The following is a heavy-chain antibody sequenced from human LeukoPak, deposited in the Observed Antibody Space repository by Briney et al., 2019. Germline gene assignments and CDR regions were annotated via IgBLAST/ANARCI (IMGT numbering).Heavy chain of an antibody. J-gene: IGHJ4*02. Sequence: PSETLSLTCAVYGGSFSGYYWSWIRQPPGKGLEWIGEINHSGSINYNPSLKSRATISVDTSKNQFSLKLSSVTAADTAVYYCARGLLPHPPTRGYYFDYWGQRTLVTVSS. V-gene: IGHV4-34*01. CDR2: INHSGSI. CDR1: GGSFSGYY. CDR3: ARGLLPHPPTRGYYFDY.